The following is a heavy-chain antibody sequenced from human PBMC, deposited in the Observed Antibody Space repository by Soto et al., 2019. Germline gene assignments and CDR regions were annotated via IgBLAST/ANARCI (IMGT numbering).Heavy chain of an antibody. CDR1: GGSISSYY. Sequence: QVQLPESGPGLVKPSETLSLTCTVSGGSISSYYWSWIRQPPGKGLEWIGYIYYSGSTNYNPSLESRVTISVDTSKNQFSLQLSAVTAADTAVYYCARDPGSRWRSGMDVWGQGTTVTVSS. CDR3: ARDPGSRWRSGMDV. CDR2: IYYSGST. V-gene: IGHV4-59*01. D-gene: IGHD6-13*01. J-gene: IGHJ6*02.